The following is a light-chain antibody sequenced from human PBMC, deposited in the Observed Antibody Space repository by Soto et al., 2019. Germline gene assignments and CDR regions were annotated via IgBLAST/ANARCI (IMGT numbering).Light chain of an antibody. CDR3: CSYAGSNTYV. V-gene: IGLV2-23*01. J-gene: IGLJ1*01. CDR1: SSDVASYKL. Sequence: QSALTQPASVSGSPGQSITISCTGTSSDVASYKLVSWYQLHPGKAPKLLIYEANKRPSGVSSRFSGPKSANTASLTISGLQAEDEADYYCCSYAGSNTYVFGTGTKVTVL. CDR2: EAN.